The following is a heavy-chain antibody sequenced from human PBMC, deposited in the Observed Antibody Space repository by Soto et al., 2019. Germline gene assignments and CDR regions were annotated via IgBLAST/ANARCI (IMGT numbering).Heavy chain of an antibody. CDR2: INHSGST. CDR3: ARRRLVVVIASWFDP. Sequence: QVQLQQWGAGLLKPSETLSLTCAVYGGSFSGYYWSWIRQPPGKGLEWIGEINHSGSTNYNPSLKSRVTISVDTSKNQFSLKLSSVTAADTAVYYCARRRLVVVIASWFDPWGQGPLVTVSS. D-gene: IGHD3-22*01. J-gene: IGHJ5*02. CDR1: GGSFSGYY. V-gene: IGHV4-34*01.